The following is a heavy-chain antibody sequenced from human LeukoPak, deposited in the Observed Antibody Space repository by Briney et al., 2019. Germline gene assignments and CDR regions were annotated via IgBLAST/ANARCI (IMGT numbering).Heavy chain of an antibody. CDR3: AKDMLGDGDSKYFFDY. V-gene: IGHV3-9*01. D-gene: IGHD4-17*01. CDR2: ISWNSGSI. J-gene: IGHJ4*02. CDR1: GFTFDDYA. Sequence: SGGSLRLSCAASGFTFDDYAMHWVRQAPGKGLEWVSGISWNSGSIAYVDSVKGRFTISRDSAKNSLYLQMNSLRVEDTALYYCAKDMLGDGDSKYFFDYWGQGTLVTVSS.